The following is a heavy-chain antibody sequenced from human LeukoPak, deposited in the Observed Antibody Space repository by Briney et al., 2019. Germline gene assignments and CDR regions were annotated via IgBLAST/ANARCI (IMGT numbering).Heavy chain of an antibody. CDR3: ARAVAGTLIDY. D-gene: IGHD6-19*01. CDR1: GFTFSNYE. Sequence: QTGGSLRLSCAASGFTFSNYEMNWVRQAPGKGLEWVSYISNSGTTIYYTDSVKGRFTISRDNAQNSLYLQMNSLRAEDTAVYYCARAVAGTLIDYWGQGTLVTVSS. J-gene: IGHJ4*02. CDR2: ISNSGTTI. V-gene: IGHV3-48*03.